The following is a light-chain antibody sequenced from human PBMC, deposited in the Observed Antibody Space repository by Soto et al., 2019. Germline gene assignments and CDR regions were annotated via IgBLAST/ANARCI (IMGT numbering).Light chain of an antibody. V-gene: IGKV3-15*01. J-gene: IGKJ1*01. CDR3: QQYINWPRT. Sequence: EIVMTQSPATLSVSPGERATLSCRASQSVSSNLAWYQQKPGQAPRLLIFAASTRAPGIPARFSGSGSGTEFTLTISSLQSEDFAVYYCQQYINWPRTVGQGTKVEIK. CDR1: QSVSSN. CDR2: AAS.